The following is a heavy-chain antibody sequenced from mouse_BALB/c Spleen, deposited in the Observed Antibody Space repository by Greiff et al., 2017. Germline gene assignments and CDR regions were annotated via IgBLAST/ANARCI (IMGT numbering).Heavy chain of an antibody. CDR2: ISSGGSYT. V-gene: IGHV5-9-4*01. D-gene: IGHD2-14*01. CDR1: GFTFSSYA. Sequence: EVKLVESGGGLVKPGGSLKLSCAASGFTFSSYAMSWVRQSPEKRLEWVAEISSGGSYTYYPDTVTGRFTISRDNAKNTLYLEMSSLRSEDTAMYYCARGRYDRGYFDYWGQGTTLTGSS. J-gene: IGHJ2*01. CDR3: ARGRYDRGYFDY.